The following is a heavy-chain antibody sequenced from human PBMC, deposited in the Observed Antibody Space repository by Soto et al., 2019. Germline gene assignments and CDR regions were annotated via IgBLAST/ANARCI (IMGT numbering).Heavy chain of an antibody. CDR2: IYYSGLT. CDR3: ASALRGTEGFDP. Sequence: SETLSVSCTFSGGSIRSGDYYWSWMRQPRGKGLEWIGYIYYSGLTYYNPSLKSRVTISVDTSKNQFSLKLSSVTAADTAVYYCASALRGTEGFDPWGQGTMVTVSS. J-gene: IGHJ5*02. V-gene: IGHV4-30-4*01. CDR1: GGSIRSGDYY.